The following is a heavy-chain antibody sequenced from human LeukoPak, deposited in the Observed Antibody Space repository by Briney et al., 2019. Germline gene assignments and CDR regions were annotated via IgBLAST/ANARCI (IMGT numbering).Heavy chain of an antibody. V-gene: IGHV3-30-3*01. CDR1: GFTFSSYA. J-gene: IGHJ6*02. CDR2: ISYDGSDK. CDR3: AREGITMIVPPPRDYYYYYGMDV. D-gene: IGHD3-22*01. Sequence: GGSLRLSCAASGFTFSSYAMHWVRQAPGKGLEWVAVISYDGSDKYYADSVKGRFTISRDNSKNTLYLQMNSLRAEDTAVYYCAREGITMIVPPPRDYYYYYGMDVWGQGTTVTVSS.